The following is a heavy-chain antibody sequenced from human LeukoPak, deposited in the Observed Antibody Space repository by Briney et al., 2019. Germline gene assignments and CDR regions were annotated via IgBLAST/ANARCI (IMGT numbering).Heavy chain of an antibody. V-gene: IGHV4-61*01. J-gene: IGHJ6*03. D-gene: IGHD3-16*02. CDR2: IYYNGST. CDR1: GGSISSSSYY. Sequence: PSETLSLTCTVSGGSISSSSYYWSWIRQPPGKALEWIGYIYYNGSTNYNPSLISRVTISVDTSKNQFSLKVSSVTAADTAVYYCARGSGGAMVSYYHNYYMDVWGKGTTVTISS. CDR3: ARGSGGAMVSYYHNYYMDV.